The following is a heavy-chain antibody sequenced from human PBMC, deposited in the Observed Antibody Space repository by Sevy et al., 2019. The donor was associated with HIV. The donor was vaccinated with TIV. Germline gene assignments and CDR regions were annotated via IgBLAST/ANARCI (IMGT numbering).Heavy chain of an antibody. J-gene: IGHJ4*02. CDR1: GFTFSSYT. Sequence: GGSLRLSCAASGFTFSSYTMNWVRQAPGKGLEGVSVIYSDETTYHADSVKDRFTISRDNSKNMLYLQMSSLRAEDTAIYYCARGKSGDGYALNYWGQGTLVTVSS. D-gene: IGHD2-21*01. CDR3: ARGKSGDGYALNY. V-gene: IGHV3-66*01. CDR2: IYSDETT.